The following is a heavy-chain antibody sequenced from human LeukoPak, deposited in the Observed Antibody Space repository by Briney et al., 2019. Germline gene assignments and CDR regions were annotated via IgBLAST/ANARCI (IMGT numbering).Heavy chain of an antibody. CDR1: GGSISSSSYY. CDR2: IYYSGST. D-gene: IGHD1-26*01. CDR3: ARRSGSYYGRAFDI. Sequence: SETLSLTCTVSGGSISSSSYYWGWIRQPPGKGLEWIGSIYYSGSTYYNPSLKSRVTISVDTSKNQFSLKLSSVTAADTAVYYCARRSGSYYGRAFDIWGQATMATVSS. J-gene: IGHJ3*02. V-gene: IGHV4-39*01.